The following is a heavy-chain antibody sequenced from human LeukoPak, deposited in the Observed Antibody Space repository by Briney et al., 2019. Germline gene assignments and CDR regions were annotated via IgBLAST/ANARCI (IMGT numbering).Heavy chain of an antibody. D-gene: IGHD2-2*01. CDR2: ICYSGST. V-gene: IGHV4-59*01. Sequence: PSETLSLTCTVSGGSISSYYWSWIRQPPGKGLEWIGYICYSGSTNYNPSLKSRVTISVDTSKNQFSLKLSSVTAADTAVYYCARVRYCSTNRCYDREFDNWGQGTLVTVSS. CDR1: GGSISSYY. J-gene: IGHJ4*02. CDR3: ARVRYCSTNRCYDREFDN.